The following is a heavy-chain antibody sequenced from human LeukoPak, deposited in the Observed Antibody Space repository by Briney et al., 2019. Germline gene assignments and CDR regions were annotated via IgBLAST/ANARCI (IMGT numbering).Heavy chain of an antibody. CDR3: TRDTSHYGFDY. Sequence: PGGSLRLSCSASGFIFSTYAMHWVRQAPGKGLEWISTISGSGGNTYHADSVKGRSTISRDNSKNTLYLQMNSLRADDTAVYYCTRDTSHYGFDYWGQGTLVTVSS. D-gene: IGHD4-17*01. V-gene: IGHV3-23*01. CDR2: ISGSGGNT. J-gene: IGHJ4*02. CDR1: GFIFSTYA.